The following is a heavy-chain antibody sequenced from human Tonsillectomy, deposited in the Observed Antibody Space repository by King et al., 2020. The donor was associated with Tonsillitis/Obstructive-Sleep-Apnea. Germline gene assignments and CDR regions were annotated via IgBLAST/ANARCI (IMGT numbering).Heavy chain of an antibody. J-gene: IGHJ4*02. D-gene: IGHD3-3*01. CDR1: GFTFDDYA. V-gene: IGHV3-43*02. CDR2: ISGDGGST. Sequence: VQLVESGGGVVQPGGSLRLSCAASGFTFDDYAMHWVRQAPGKGLEWVSLISGDGGSTYYADSVKGRFTISRDNSKNSLYLQMNSLRTEDTALYYCAKDTYDFWSGYYDPPDYWGQGPLVTVSS. CDR3: AKDTYDFWSGYYDPPDY.